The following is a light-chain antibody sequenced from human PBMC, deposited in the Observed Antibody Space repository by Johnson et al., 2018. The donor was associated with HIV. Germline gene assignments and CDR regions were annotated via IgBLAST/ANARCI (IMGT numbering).Light chain of an antibody. CDR3: GTWNSSLSASYV. CDR1: SSNIGNNY. Sequence: QSVLSQPPSVSAAPGQKVTISCSGSSSNIGNNYVSWYQQLPGTAPKLLIYDNNKRPSGIPDRFSGSKSGTSATLAITGVQTGDEADYYCGTWNSSLSASYVFGTGNKVTVL. CDR2: DNN. V-gene: IGLV1-51*01. J-gene: IGLJ1*01.